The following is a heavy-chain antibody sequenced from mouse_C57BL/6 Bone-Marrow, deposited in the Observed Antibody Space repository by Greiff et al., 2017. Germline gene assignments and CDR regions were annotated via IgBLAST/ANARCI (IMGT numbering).Heavy chain of an antibody. D-gene: IGHD2-3*01. V-gene: IGHV1-39*01. J-gene: IGHJ4*01. CDR1: GYSFTDYN. CDR2: INPNYGTT. Sequence: EVKLLESGPELVKPGASVKISCKASGYSFTDYNMNWVKQSNGKSLEWIGVINPNYGTTSYNQKFKGKATLTVDQSSSTAYMQLNSLTSEDSAVYYCAREGWLPRRLYYAMDYWGQGTSVTVSS. CDR3: AREGWLPRRLYYAMDY.